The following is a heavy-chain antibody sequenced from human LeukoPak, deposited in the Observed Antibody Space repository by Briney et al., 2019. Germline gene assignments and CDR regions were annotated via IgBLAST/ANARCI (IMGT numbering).Heavy chain of an antibody. V-gene: IGHV3-23*01. CDR1: GFTFSNYA. J-gene: IGHJ4*02. D-gene: IGHD2-15*01. Sequence: PGESLRLSCGASGFTFSNYAMTWVRQAPGKGLEWVSSITGSGGDTYHADSVKGRFTISRDNSKNTLYLQMNSLRAEDTALYYCTKGSASSRPYFFDYWGQGILVTVPS. CDR3: TKGSASSRPYFFDY. CDR2: ITGSGGDT.